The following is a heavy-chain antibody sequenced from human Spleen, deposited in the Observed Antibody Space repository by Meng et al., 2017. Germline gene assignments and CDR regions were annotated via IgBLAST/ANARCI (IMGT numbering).Heavy chain of an antibody. CDR3: TNDRLNH. J-gene: IGHJ1*01. CDR1: GLTFSGNW. V-gene: IGHV3-74*01. D-gene: IGHD1-1*01. Sequence: LWRAGGSFGPPGRSLCLSCAASGLTFSGNWINGVRQAPGKGLVWVSRINTDGSTTTYADSVKGRFTISRDNAKNTLYLQMNSLRAEDTAVYYCTNDRLNHWGQGTLVTVS. CDR2: INTDGSTT.